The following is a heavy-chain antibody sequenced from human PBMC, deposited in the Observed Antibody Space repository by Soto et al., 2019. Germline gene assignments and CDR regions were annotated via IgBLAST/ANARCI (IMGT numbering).Heavy chain of an antibody. CDR2: IYYSGST. CDR3: AREYYYDSSGFDY. CDR1: GVSISSGGYY. J-gene: IGHJ4*02. Sequence: QVQLQESGPGLVKPSQTLSLTCTVSGVSISSGGYYWTWIRQHPQKGLEWIGHIYYSGSTYYNPSPKSRVTVSVDTSKSQFSLKLGSVTAADTAVYYCAREYYYDSSGFDYWGQGTLVTVSS. D-gene: IGHD3-22*01. V-gene: IGHV4-31*03.